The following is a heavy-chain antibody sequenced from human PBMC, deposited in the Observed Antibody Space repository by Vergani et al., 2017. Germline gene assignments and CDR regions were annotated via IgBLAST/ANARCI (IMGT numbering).Heavy chain of an antibody. J-gene: IGHJ4*02. Sequence: QVQLQESGPGLVKPSQTLSLTCTVPGGPISSGSYYWSWIRQPAGKGLEWIGRIYTSGSTNYNPSLKSRVTISVDTSKNQFSQKLSSVTAADTAVYYCARALGSSWQFNYWGQGTLVTVSS. CDR2: IYTSGST. D-gene: IGHD6-13*01. CDR1: GGPISSGSYY. V-gene: IGHV4-61*02. CDR3: ARALGSSWQFNY.